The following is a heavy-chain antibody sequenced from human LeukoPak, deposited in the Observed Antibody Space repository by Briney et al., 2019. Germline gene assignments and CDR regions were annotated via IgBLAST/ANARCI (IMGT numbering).Heavy chain of an antibody. V-gene: IGHV3-21*01. J-gene: IGHJ3*01. CDR3: VRELGAPAAGAFDL. CDR2: MGSSGTNG. D-gene: IGHD3-3*02. CDR1: GFTFTSYS. Sequence: GGSLRLSCAGSGFTFTSYSMNWVRQAPGKGLEWVSSMGSSGTNGYYAVSVKGRFIISRDNAKNSLFLQMNRLRAEDSALYYCVRELGAPAAGAFDLWGQGTLVTVSS.